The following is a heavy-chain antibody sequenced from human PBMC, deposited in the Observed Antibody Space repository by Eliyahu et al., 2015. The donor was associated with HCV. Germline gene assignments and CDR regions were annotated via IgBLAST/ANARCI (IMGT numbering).Heavy chain of an antibody. D-gene: IGHD7-27*01. CDR2: SNDRGTT. J-gene: IGHJ5*02. CDR3: ARGRLTGDWFDP. CDR1: NGSFSGFY. Sequence: QVQLQQWGAGLLKPSETLSLTCAVSNGSFSGFYWNWIRQTPGKGLEWIGESNDRGTTNYNPSLKSRVTVSVDTSKNQFSLRLTSVTAADTAVYYCARGRLTGDWFDPWGQGTLVTVSS. V-gene: IGHV4-34*02.